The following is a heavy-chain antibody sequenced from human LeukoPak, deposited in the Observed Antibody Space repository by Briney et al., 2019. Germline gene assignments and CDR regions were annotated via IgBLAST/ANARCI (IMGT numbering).Heavy chain of an antibody. V-gene: IGHV1-18*01. CDR2: ISAYNGNT. CDR1: GYTFTSYG. D-gene: IGHD3-22*01. Sequence: ASVKVSCKASGYTFTSYGISWVRQAPGQGLEWMGWISAYNGNTNYAQKLQGRVTMTTVTSTSTAYMELRSLRSDDTAVYYCARNYYDSSGITPGDAFDIWGQGTMVTVSS. J-gene: IGHJ3*02. CDR3: ARNYYDSSGITPGDAFDI.